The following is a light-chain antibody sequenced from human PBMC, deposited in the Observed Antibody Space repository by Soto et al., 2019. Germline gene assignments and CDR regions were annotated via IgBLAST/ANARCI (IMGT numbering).Light chain of an antibody. V-gene: IGLV1-47*01. J-gene: IGLJ2*01. CDR2: RNN. CDR1: SSNIGSNY. Sequence: QSVLTQPPSASGTPGQRVTISCSGSSSNIGSNYVYWYQQLPGTAPKLLISRNNQRPSGVPDRVSGSKSGTSASLAISGLRSEDEAHYYCAAWDDSLSVVVFGGGTKVTVL. CDR3: AAWDDSLSVVV.